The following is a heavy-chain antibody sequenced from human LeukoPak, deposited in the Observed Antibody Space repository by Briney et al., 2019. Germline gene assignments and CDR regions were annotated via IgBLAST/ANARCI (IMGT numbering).Heavy chain of an antibody. CDR3: ARDRFGGHGPLGAFDI. CDR2: ISYDGSNK. Sequence: GGSLRLSCAASGFTFSSYAMHWVRQAPGKGLEWVAVISYDGSNKYYADSVKGRFTISRDNSKNTLYLQMNSLRAEDTAVYYCARDRFGGHGPLGAFDIWGQGTMVTVSS. V-gene: IGHV3-30*01. J-gene: IGHJ3*02. D-gene: IGHD2-15*01. CDR1: GFTFSSYA.